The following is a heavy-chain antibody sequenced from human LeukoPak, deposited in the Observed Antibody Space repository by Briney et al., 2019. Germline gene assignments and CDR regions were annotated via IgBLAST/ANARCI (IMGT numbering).Heavy chain of an antibody. V-gene: IGHV2-5*01. CDR3: SHTYHITRVVGFDY. J-gene: IGHJ4*02. D-gene: IGHD3-22*01. Sequence: KESGPTLVKPTQTLTLTCTFSGFPLSTSGAGVGWIRQPPGKALEWLALIYWNDDKRYSPSLQSRLTITKDTSKNQVVLIMTNVDPVDTATYYCSHTYHITRVVGFDYWGQGTLVTVSS. CDR1: GFPLSTSGAG. CDR2: IYWNDDK.